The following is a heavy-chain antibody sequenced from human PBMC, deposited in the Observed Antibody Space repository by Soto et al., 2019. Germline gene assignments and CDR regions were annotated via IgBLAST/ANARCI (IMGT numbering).Heavy chain of an antibody. J-gene: IGHJ4*02. Sequence: HPGGSLRLSCAASGFTFSSYGMHWVRQAPGKGLEWVAVISYDGSNKYYADSVKGRFTISRDNSKNTLYLQMNSLRAEDTAVYYCAKERTYYDVWSGYFWPTLKVWGQGTLVTVAS. V-gene: IGHV3-30*18. CDR2: ISYDGSNK. CDR1: GFTFSSYG. D-gene: IGHD3-3*01. CDR3: AKERTYYDVWSGYFWPTLKV.